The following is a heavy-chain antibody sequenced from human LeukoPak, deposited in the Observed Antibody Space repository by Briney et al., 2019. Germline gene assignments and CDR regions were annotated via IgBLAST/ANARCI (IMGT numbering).Heavy chain of an antibody. J-gene: IGHJ4*02. CDR3: ARANFLYCSSSTCLFDY. CDR2: MNPNDGDT. Sequence: ASVKVSCKASGYTFTDYYMHWVRQAPGQGFEWMGWMNPNDGDTNYAQKFQGRVTMTRDTSISTAHMEVSRLRSDDTAVYYCARANFLYCSSSTCLFDYWGQGTLVTVSS. CDR1: GYTFTDYY. V-gene: IGHV1-2*02. D-gene: IGHD2-2*01.